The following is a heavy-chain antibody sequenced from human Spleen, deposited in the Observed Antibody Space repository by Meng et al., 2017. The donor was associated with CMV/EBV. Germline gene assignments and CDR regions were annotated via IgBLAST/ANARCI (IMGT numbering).Heavy chain of an antibody. CDR2: ISAYNGNT. V-gene: IGHV1-18*01. CDR1: GYTFTSYG. Sequence: ASVKVSCKASGYTFTSYGISWVRQAPGRGLEWMGWISAYNGNTNYAQKLQGRVTMTTDTSTSTAYMELRSLRSDDTAVYYCAADSSTYCSSTSCRYYYYGMDVWGQGTTVTVSS. J-gene: IGHJ6*02. CDR3: AADSSTYCSSTSCRYYYYGMDV. D-gene: IGHD2-2*01.